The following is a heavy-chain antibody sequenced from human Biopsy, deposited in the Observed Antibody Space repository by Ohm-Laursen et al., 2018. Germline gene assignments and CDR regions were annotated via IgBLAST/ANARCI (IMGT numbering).Heavy chain of an antibody. J-gene: IGHJ4*02. Sequence: SLRLSCAASGFTFSASAVHWVRQASGKGLEWVGRIRSKAKSYATAYAASVTGRFTISRDDSKNTTYLQMNSLKTADTAVYYCTLEGAGFDNWGQGTLVTVSS. D-gene: IGHD3-10*01. CDR2: IRSKAKSYAT. V-gene: IGHV3-73*01. CDR1: GFTFSASA. CDR3: TLEGAGFDN.